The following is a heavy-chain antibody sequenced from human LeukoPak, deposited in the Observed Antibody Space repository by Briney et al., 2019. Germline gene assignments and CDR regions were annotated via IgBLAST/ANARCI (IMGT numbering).Heavy chain of an antibody. CDR2: IKQDGSEK. CDR1: GFTFSSYW. D-gene: IGHD5-18*01. Sequence: GGSLILSCAASGFTFSSYWMSWVRQAPGKGLEWVANIKQDGSEKYYVDSVKGRFTISRDNAKNSLYLQMNSLRAEDTAVYYCARSPGAAMVPFDYWGQGTLVTVSS. V-gene: IGHV3-7*01. CDR3: ARSPGAAMVPFDY. J-gene: IGHJ4*02.